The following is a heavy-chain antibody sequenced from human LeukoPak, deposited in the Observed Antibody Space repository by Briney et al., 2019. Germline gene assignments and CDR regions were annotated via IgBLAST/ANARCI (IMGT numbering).Heavy chain of an antibody. V-gene: IGHV4-59*11. CDR1: GDSISSHY. J-gene: IGHJ4*02. CDR3: AREGSSGWYVDY. CDR2: IYYSGST. D-gene: IGHD6-19*01. Sequence: SETLSLTCTVSGDSISSHYWSWIRQPPGKGLEWIGYIYYSGSTNYNPSLKSRVTISVDTSKNQLSLKLSSVTAADTVVYYCAREGSSGWYVDYWGQGTLVAVSS.